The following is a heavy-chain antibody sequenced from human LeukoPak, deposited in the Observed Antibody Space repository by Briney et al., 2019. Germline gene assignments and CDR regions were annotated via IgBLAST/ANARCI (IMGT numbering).Heavy chain of an antibody. Sequence: VASVKVSCKASGGTFSSYAISWVRQAPGQGLEWMGGIIPIFGTANYAQKFQGRVTITADESTSTAYMELSSLRSEDTAVYYCARAPSEVVVPAATYNWFDPWGQGTLVTVSS. CDR2: IIPIFGTA. D-gene: IGHD2-2*01. J-gene: IGHJ5*02. CDR3: ARAPSEVVVPAATYNWFDP. CDR1: GGTFSSYA. V-gene: IGHV1-69*13.